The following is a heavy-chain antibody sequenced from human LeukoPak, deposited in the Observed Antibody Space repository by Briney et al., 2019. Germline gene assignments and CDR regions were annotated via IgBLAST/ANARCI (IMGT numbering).Heavy chain of an antibody. D-gene: IGHD6-25*01. CDR1: GGSISSYY. Sequence: SETLSLTCTVSGGSISSYYWSWIRQPPGKGLEWIGYIYYSGGTNYNPSLKSRVTISVDTSKNQFSLKLSSVTAADTAVYYCATSEGGYAWFDPWGQGTLVTVSS. CDR3: ATSEGGYAWFDP. J-gene: IGHJ5*02. V-gene: IGHV4-59*08. CDR2: IYYSGGT.